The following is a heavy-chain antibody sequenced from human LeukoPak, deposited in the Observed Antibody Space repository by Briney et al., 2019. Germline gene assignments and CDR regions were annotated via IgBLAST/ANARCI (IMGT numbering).Heavy chain of an antibody. CDR1: GDTVSELS. Sequence: ASVNVSCKVHGDTVSELSIHWLRQVPGKGLEWMGGFDPGVFETGYAQKFQGRVTMADMSSTDTVNVDPSSLRSDDTAFYCATTKATAASGGGGGTFEIWGQGTMVFVAS. D-gene: IGHD3-16*01. CDR2: FDPGVFET. V-gene: IGHV1-24*01. J-gene: IGHJ3*02. CDR3: ATTKATAASGGGGGTFEI.